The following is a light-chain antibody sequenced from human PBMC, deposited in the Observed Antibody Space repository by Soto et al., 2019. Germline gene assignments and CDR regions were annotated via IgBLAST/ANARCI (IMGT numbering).Light chain of an antibody. J-gene: IGKJ3*01. CDR3: QQYDNLPPFT. CDR1: QDISNY. V-gene: IGKV1-33*01. CDR2: DAS. Sequence: DIQMTQSPSSLSASVGDRVTITCQASQDISNYLYWYQQKPGKAPKLLIYDASNLETGVPSRFSGSGSGTDFTFTISSLLPEDISAYYCQQYDNLPPFTFGPGTKVDIK.